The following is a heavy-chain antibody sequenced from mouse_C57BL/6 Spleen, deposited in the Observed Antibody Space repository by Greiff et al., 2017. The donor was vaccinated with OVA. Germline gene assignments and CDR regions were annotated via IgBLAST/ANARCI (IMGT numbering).Heavy chain of an antibody. CDR1: GYTFTDYY. D-gene: IGHD2-1*01. J-gene: IGHJ1*03. CDR2: INPNNGGT. V-gene: IGHV1-26*01. Sequence: EVQLQQSGPELVKPGASVKISCKASGYTFTDYYMNWVKQSHGKSLEWIGDINPNNGGTSYNQKFKGKATLTVDKSSSTAYMELRSLTSEDSAVYYCARCQEGNYWYFDVWGTGTTVTVSS. CDR3: ARCQEGNYWYFDV.